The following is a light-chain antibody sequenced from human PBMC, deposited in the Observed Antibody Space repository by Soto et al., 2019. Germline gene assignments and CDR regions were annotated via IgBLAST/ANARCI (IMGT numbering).Light chain of an antibody. V-gene: IGKV3-20*01. CDR1: QSLSNNLY. CDR3: QHYGNLPQT. Sequence: EIVLTQSPGTLSLSPRERATLSCRASQSLSNNLYLAWYQQKPGQAPRLLIYGASSRATGIPNRFSGSGSGTDFTLTISRLEPEDFAVYYCQHYGNLPQTFGQRTKVEIK. CDR2: GAS. J-gene: IGKJ1*01.